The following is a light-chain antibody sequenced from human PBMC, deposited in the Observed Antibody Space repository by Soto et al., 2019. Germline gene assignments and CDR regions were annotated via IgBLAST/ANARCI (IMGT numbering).Light chain of an antibody. V-gene: IGLV2-11*01. Sequence: QSALAQPRSASGSPGQLLTISCTGTSSDVDDYRYVSWYQQYPGKAPKLVIYDGNKRPSGVPDRFSGSNSGNTASLTISGLQAEDEADYYCCSYVTTPEIFGTGTKLTVL. CDR3: CSYVTTPEI. CDR2: DGN. J-gene: IGLJ1*01. CDR1: SSDVDDYRY.